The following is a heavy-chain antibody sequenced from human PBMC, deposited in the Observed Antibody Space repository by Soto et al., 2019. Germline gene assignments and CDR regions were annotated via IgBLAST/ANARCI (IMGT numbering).Heavy chain of an antibody. CDR2: IYYSGST. CDR3: ARGGGEEYSYGPFDY. V-gene: IGHV4-31*03. Sequence: LSLTCTVSGGSISSGGYYWSWIRQHPGKGLEWIGYIYYSGSTYYNPSLKSRVTISVDTSKNQFSLKLSSVTAADTAVYYCARGGGEEYSYGPFDYWGQGTLVTVSS. J-gene: IGHJ4*02. CDR1: GGSISSGGYY. D-gene: IGHD5-18*01.